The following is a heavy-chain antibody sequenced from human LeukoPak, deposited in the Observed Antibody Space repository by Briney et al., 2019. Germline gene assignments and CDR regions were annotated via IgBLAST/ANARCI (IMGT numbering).Heavy chain of an antibody. D-gene: IGHD5-12*01. CDR1: EFTFSNYD. Sequence: PGGSLRLSCAASEFTFSNYDMSWIRRAPGKGLEWVSHISSSGDSIYYADSVKGRFTISRDNAKNSLYLQMSSLRAEDTAIYYCARDFSRSGYDPWGQGTLVSVSS. J-gene: IGHJ5*02. CDR2: ISSSGDSI. V-gene: IGHV3-11*01. CDR3: ARDFSRSGYDP.